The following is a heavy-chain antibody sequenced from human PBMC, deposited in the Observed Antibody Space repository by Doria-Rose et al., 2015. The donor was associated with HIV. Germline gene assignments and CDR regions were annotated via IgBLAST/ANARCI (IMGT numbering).Heavy chain of an antibody. V-gene: IGHV1-3*01. CDR3: ARIHSLSSSSLGH. D-gene: IGHD6-13*01. CDR1: GYTFSAYA. CDR2: LNVGNGDT. Sequence: QVLPVLSGAEVKKPGASVTVSCKTSGYTFSAYAIHWVRQAPGQRLEWMGWLNVGNGDTRYSRKFQDRVTITSDTSANTGYMALSSLRSEDTAVYYCARIHSLSSSSLGHWGQGTRGTGSA. J-gene: IGHJ4*02.